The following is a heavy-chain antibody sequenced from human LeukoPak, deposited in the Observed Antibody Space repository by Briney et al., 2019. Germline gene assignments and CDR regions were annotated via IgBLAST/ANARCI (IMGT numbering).Heavy chain of an antibody. CDR3: ARDEYSYGITQKTFLSHLGPYYYYYYGMDV. J-gene: IGHJ6*02. D-gene: IGHD5-18*01. V-gene: IGHV1-18*01. CDR1: GYTFTSYG. Sequence: ASVKVSCKASGYTFTSYGISWVRPAPGQGLEWMGWISAYNGNTNYAQKLQGRVTMTTDTSTSTAYMELRSLRSDDTAVYYCARDEYSYGITQKTFLSHLGPYYYYYYGMDVWGQGTTVTVSS. CDR2: ISAYNGNT.